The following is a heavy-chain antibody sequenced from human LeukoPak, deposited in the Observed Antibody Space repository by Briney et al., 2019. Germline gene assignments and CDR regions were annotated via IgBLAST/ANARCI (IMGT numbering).Heavy chain of an antibody. CDR3: ARVDDYGGNSVGY. D-gene: IGHD4-23*01. J-gene: IGHJ4*02. CDR2: MNPRGGST. V-gene: IGHV1-46*01. Sequence: EASVKVSCKASGYSFTTYYMHWMRQAPGQGLGGLGTMNPRGGSTNYAQKFQGRVTMIRDPSTSTVYMELNSLRFEDTAVYYCARVDDYGGNSVGYWGQGTLVTVSS. CDR1: GYSFTTYY.